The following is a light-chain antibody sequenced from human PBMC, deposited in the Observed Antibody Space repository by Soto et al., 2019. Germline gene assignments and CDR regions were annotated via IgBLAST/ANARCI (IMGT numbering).Light chain of an antibody. CDR1: SSDVGAYNY. Sequence: QSALTQPRSVSGSPGQSVTISCTGVSSDVGAYNYVSWYQQHPGEAPKLMIYDVRYRPSGVPDRFSGSKSGNTASLTISGLQTEDEADYYCCSYAGTYWVFGGGTQLTVL. V-gene: IGLV2-11*01. CDR2: DVR. J-gene: IGLJ3*02. CDR3: CSYAGTYWV.